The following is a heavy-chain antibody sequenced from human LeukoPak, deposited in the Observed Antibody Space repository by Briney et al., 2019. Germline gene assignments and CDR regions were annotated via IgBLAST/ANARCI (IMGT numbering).Heavy chain of an antibody. CDR2: IYSGGGT. CDR3: ARGGRGSAAVVAPRSFDI. Sequence: GGSLRLSCAASGFTVSNTYMSWVRQAPGKGLEWVSLIYSGGGTYSADSVKGRFTISRDISKNTLYLQMNSLRAEDSALYYCARGGRGSAAVVAPRSFDIWGQGTMVTVSS. J-gene: IGHJ3*02. D-gene: IGHD3-22*01. V-gene: IGHV3-53*01. CDR1: GFTVSNTY.